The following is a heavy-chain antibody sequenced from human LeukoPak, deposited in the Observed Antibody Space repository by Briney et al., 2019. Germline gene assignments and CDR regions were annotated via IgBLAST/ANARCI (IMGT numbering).Heavy chain of an antibody. D-gene: IGHD1-1*01. Sequence: SETLSLTCTVSGDSISGSNYYWGWIRQSPGRGLEWIGSIYYNGGTFFNPSLKSRVAISLDMSKNQFSLQLRSVTAADTAVYYCSRESAGTTIHYWGQGTLVTVSS. J-gene: IGHJ4*02. CDR2: IYYNGGT. CDR3: SRESAGTTIHY. V-gene: IGHV4-39*07. CDR1: GDSISGSNYY.